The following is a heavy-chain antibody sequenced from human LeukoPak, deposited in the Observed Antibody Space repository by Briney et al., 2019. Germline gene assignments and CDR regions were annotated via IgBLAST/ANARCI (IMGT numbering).Heavy chain of an antibody. J-gene: IGHJ3*02. CDR3: VRESSGDAFDI. V-gene: IGHV3-66*02. CDR1: GFTVMNNY. Sequence: GGSLRLSCAASGFTVMNNYTNWVRQAPGKGLEWVSVVYSGGNTYYADSVKGRFTISRDISKNTLYLQMNSLRSEDTAVYYCVRESSGDAFDIWGQGTMVTVSS. CDR2: VYSGGNT.